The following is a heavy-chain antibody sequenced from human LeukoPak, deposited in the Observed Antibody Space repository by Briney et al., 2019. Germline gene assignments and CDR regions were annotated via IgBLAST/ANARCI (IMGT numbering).Heavy chain of an antibody. CDR3: ARDRTGAGDSSGPNWFDP. Sequence: SETLSLTCTVSGGSVSSGSYYWSWIRQPPGKGLEWIGYTYYSGSTYYNPSLKSRVTISVDTSKNQFSLKLSSVTAADTAVYYCARDRTGAGDSSGPNWFDPWGQGTLVTVSS. CDR2: TYYSGST. CDR1: GGSVSSGSYY. J-gene: IGHJ5*02. D-gene: IGHD3-22*01. V-gene: IGHV4-30-4*08.